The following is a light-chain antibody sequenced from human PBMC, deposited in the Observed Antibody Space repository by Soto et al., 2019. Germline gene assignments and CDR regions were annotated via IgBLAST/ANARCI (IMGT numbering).Light chain of an antibody. V-gene: IGKV1-5*03. CDR3: QHYNSYSEA. J-gene: IGKJ1*01. CDR1: QTISSW. CDR2: KAS. Sequence: DIQMTPPPSTLSASVRDRVTITCRASQTISSWLAWYQQKPGKAPKLLIYKASTLKSGVPSRFSGSGSGTEFTLTISSLQPDDFATYYCQHYNSYSEAFGQGTKVDIK.